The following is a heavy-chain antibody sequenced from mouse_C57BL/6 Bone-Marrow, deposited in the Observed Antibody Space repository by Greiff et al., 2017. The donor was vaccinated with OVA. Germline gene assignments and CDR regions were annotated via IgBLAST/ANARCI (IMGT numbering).Heavy chain of an antibody. CDR3: ARRTVVAPYAMDY. CDR1: GFTFSDYG. CDR2: ISSGSSTI. D-gene: IGHD1-1*01. Sequence: EVKLVESGGGLVKPGGSLKLSCAASGFTFSDYGMHWVRQAPEKGLEWVAYISSGSSTIYYAATVKGRFTISRDNAKNTLVLQMTSLRSEDTAMEYCARRTVVAPYAMDYWGQGTSVTVSS. J-gene: IGHJ4*01. V-gene: IGHV5-17*01.